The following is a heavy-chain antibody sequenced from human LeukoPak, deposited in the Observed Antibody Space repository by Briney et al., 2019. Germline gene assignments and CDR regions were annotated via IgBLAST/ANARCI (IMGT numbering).Heavy chain of an antibody. V-gene: IGHV3-7*01. CDR3: ARRGGSSSRRSPIDY. CDR2: IKQDGSQR. Sequence: VRQAPGXGPEWVANIKQDGSQRYYVDSVRGRFTISRDNAKNSLFLQMNGLRAEDTAVYYCARRGGSSSRRSPIDYWGQGTLVTVSS. D-gene: IGHD6-6*01. J-gene: IGHJ4*02.